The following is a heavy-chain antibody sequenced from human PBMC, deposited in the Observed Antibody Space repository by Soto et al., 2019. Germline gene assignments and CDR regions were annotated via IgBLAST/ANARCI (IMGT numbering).Heavy chain of an antibody. CDR1: GGTFSSYT. Sequence: QVQLVQSGAEVKKPGSSVKVSCKASGGTFSSYTISWVRQAPGQGLEWMGRIIPILGIANYAQKFQGRVTITADKSTSTAYMELSSLRSEDTAVYYCAGADYGGNSGGRVPYYYYGMDVWGQGTTVTVSS. CDR2: IIPILGIA. D-gene: IGHD4-17*01. J-gene: IGHJ6*02. CDR3: AGADYGGNSGGRVPYYYYGMDV. V-gene: IGHV1-69*02.